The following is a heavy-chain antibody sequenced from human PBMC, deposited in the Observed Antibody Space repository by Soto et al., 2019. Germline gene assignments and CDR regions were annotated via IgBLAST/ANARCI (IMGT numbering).Heavy chain of an antibody. V-gene: IGHV4-4*02. CDR2: IHHSGST. D-gene: IGHD7-27*01. CDR3: ARRTGGDDCHF. CDR1: GGSLTSNDW. J-gene: IGHJ3*01. Sequence: QVQLQESGPGLVKPSGTLSLTCAVSGGSLTSNDWWTWVRQPPGKGLEWVGQIHHSGSTFYNPSLRSRITVSIHVSAHHSTLHLASVTGADTALYYCARRTGGDDCHFWGQGTMVTVSS.